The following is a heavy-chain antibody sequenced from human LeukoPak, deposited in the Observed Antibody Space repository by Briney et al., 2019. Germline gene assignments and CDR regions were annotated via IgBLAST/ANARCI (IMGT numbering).Heavy chain of an antibody. CDR3: AREVYSSSRPADAFDI. CDR1: GFTFSTYW. CDR2: IMQDGSEK. Sequence: GSLRLSCLGSGFTFSTYWMSWVRQAPGKGLEWVANIMQDGSEKNYVDSVKGRFTISRDNARNSLYLQMSSLGAGDTAVYYCAREVYSSSRPADAFDIWGQGTVVTVSS. V-gene: IGHV3-7*01. J-gene: IGHJ3*02. D-gene: IGHD6-13*01.